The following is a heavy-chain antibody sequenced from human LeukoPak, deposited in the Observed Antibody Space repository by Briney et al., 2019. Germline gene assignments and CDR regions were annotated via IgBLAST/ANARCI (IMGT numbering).Heavy chain of an antibody. V-gene: IGHV4-4*07. CDR2: IYTSGTT. D-gene: IGHD6-19*01. J-gene: IGHJ4*02. CDR1: GGSISSYY. Sequence: SETLSLTCTVSGGSISSYYWNWIRQPAGKGLEWIGRIYTSGTTNYNPSLKSRVTMSVDTSKNQFSLRLSSVTAADTAVYYCARGKVVAGTPGQNSWDSWGQGTLVTVSS. CDR3: ARGKVVAGTPGQNSWDS.